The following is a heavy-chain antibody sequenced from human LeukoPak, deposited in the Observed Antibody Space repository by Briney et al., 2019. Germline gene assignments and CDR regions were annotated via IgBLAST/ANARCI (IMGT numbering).Heavy chain of an antibody. D-gene: IGHD2-21*02. Sequence: GGSLRLSCAASGFTFSLCAMSWVRQTPGKVLEWVSLISGSDGGTYYADSVKGRFTISRDNSKNTLYLRMDSLRAEDTAVYYCAKVGVVMTAPFDSWGQGTLVTVSS. J-gene: IGHJ5*01. CDR2: ISGSDGGT. CDR1: GFTFSLCA. CDR3: AKVGVVMTAPFDS. V-gene: IGHV3-23*01.